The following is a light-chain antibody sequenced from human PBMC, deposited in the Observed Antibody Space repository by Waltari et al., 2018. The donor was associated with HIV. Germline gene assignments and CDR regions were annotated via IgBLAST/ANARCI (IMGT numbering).Light chain of an antibody. V-gene: IGLV3-1*01. J-gene: IGLJ2*01. CDR3: QAWDSRV. CDR2: QDS. Sequence: SYELTQPPSVSVSPGQTASITRSGDNLGDKYACWYQQKPGQSPVLVIYQDSKRPSGIPERFSGSNSGNTATLTISGTQAMDEADYYCQAWDSRVFGGGTKLTVL. CDR1: NLGDKY.